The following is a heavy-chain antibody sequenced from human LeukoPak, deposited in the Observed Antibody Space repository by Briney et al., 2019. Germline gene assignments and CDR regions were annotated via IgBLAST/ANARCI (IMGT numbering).Heavy chain of an antibody. CDR2: ISGSGGST. D-gene: IGHD4-17*01. J-gene: IGHJ4*02. V-gene: IGHV3-23*01. Sequence: PGGSLRLSCAASGFTFSCYAMSWVRQAPGKGLEWVSAISGSGGSTYYADSVKGRFTISRVNSKNTLYLQMNSLRAEDTAVYYCAKGTTVTTNFDYWGQGTLVTVSS. CDR3: AKGTTVTTNFDY. CDR1: GFTFSCYA.